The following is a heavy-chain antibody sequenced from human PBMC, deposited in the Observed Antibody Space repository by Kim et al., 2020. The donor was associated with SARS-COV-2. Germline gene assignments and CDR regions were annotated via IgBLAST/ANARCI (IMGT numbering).Heavy chain of an antibody. D-gene: IGHD3-22*01. V-gene: IGHV1-46*01. CDR3: ASLWDYYDSSGYFDY. J-gene: IGHJ4*02. Sequence: QKFQGRVTMTRDTSTSTVYMELSSLRSEDTAVYYCASLWDYYDSSGYFDYWGQGTLVTVSS.